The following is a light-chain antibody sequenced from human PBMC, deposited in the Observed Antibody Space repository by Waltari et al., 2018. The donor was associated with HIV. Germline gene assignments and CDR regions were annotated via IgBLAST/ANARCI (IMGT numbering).Light chain of an antibody. V-gene: IGKV3-11*01. CDR2: DVY. CDR1: QSYSSY. Sequence: EIVLTQSPATLSLSPGERATLSCRASQSYSSYLAWYQQQPGQVPRRLIYDVYNRATGIPARCSGRGAATEFTLTISGLEPEDFALYYCQQRGNWPWTVGQGTKVEIK. J-gene: IGKJ1*01. CDR3: QQRGNWPWT.